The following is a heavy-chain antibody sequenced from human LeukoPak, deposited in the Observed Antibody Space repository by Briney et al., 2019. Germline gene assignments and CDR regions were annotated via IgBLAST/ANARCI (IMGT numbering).Heavy chain of an antibody. CDR2: ISAYNGNT. D-gene: IGHD4-11*01. CDR3: ARDHSFMTTVTTGSGDY. J-gene: IGHJ4*02. Sequence: GASVKVSCKASGYTFTSYGISWVRQAPGQGLEWMGWISAYNGNTNYAQKLQGRVTITTDTSTSTAYMELRSLRSDDTAVYYCARDHSFMTTVTTGSGDYWGQGTLVTVSS. V-gene: IGHV1-18*01. CDR1: GYTFTSYG.